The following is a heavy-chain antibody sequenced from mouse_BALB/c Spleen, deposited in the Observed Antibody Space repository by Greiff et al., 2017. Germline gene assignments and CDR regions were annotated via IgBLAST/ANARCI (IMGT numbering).Heavy chain of an antibody. Sequence: DVMLVESGGGLVQPGGSRKLSCAASGFTFSSFGMHWVRQAPEKGLEWVAYISSGSSTIYYADTVKGRFTISRDNPKNTLFLQRTSLRSEDTAMYYCARSYYDYDDYYAMDYWGQGTSVTVSS. CDR1: GFTFSSFG. D-gene: IGHD2-4*01. CDR2: ISSGSSTI. V-gene: IGHV5-17*02. J-gene: IGHJ4*01. CDR3: ARSYYDYDDYYAMDY.